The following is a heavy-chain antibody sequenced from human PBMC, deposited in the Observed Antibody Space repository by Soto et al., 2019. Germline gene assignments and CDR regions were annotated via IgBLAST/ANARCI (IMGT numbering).Heavy chain of an antibody. CDR2: IYYSGST. J-gene: IGHJ5*02. CDR3: AREGTIYGSGSYSNWFDP. Sequence: QVQLQESGPGLVKPSQTLSLTCTVSGGSISSGGYYWSWIRQHPGKGLEWIGYIYYSGSTYYNPSLQSRVTISVDTSKNQFSLKLSSVTAADTAVYYCAREGTIYGSGSYSNWFDPWGQGTLVTVSS. V-gene: IGHV4-31*03. CDR1: GGSISSGGYY. D-gene: IGHD3-10*01.